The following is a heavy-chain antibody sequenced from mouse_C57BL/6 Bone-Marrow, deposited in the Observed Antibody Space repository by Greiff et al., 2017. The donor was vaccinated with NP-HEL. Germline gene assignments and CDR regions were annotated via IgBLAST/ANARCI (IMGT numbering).Heavy chain of an antibody. J-gene: IGHJ4*01. CDR3: ARGYYDYYYAMDY. D-gene: IGHD2-4*01. Sequence: DVKLVESGGGLVKPGGSLKLSCAASGFTFSSYAMSWVRQTPEKRLEWVATISDGGSYTYYPDNVKGRFTISRGNAKNNLYLQMSHLKSEDTAMYYCARGYYDYYYAMDYWGQGTSVTVSS. CDR1: GFTFSSYA. CDR2: ISDGGSYT. V-gene: IGHV5-4*03.